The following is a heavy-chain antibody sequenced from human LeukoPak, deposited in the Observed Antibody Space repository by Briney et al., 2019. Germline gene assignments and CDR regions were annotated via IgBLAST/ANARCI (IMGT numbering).Heavy chain of an antibody. CDR1: GYTFTNYG. V-gene: IGHV1-18*01. Sequence: ASVKVSCKASGYTFTNYGISWVRQAPGQGLEWMGWISAYNGNTNYAQKLQGRVTMTTDTSTSTAYMELRSLRSDDTAVYYCARDAGSIAAAGSLSDYWGQGTLVTVSS. D-gene: IGHD6-13*01. CDR3: ARDAGSIAAAGSLSDY. J-gene: IGHJ4*02. CDR2: ISAYNGNT.